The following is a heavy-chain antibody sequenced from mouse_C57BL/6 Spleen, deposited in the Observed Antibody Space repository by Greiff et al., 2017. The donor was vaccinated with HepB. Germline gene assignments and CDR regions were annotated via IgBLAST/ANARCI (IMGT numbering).Heavy chain of an antibody. Sequence: VQLQQSGAELVMPGASVKLSCKASGYTFTSYWMHWVKQRPGQGLEWIGEIDPSDSYTNYNQKFKGKSTLTVDKSSSTAYMQLSSLTSEDSAVYYGASGGSYYAMDYWGQGTSVTVSS. J-gene: IGHJ4*01. V-gene: IGHV1-69*01. CDR3: ASGGSYYAMDY. CDR1: GYTFTSYW. CDR2: IDPSDSYT.